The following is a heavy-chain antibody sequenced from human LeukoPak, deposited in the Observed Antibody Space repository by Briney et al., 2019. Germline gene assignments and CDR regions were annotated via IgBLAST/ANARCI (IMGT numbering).Heavy chain of an antibody. D-gene: IGHD6-6*01. V-gene: IGHV3-15*01. CDR2: IKSKTDGGTT. J-gene: IGHJ3*02. CDR1: GFTFSNAW. Sequence: PGGSLRLSCAASGFTFSNAWMSWVRQAPGKGLEWGGRIKSKTDGGTTDYAAPVKGRFTISRDDSKNTLYLQMNSLKTEDTAVYYCTTGSIAARGEFDIWGQGTMVTVSS. CDR3: TTGSIAARGEFDI.